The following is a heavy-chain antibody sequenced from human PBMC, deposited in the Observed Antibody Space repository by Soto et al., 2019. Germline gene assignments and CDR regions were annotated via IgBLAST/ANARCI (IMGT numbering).Heavy chain of an antibody. V-gene: IGHV3-30-3*01. D-gene: IGHD3-3*01. CDR2: ISYDGSNK. J-gene: IGHJ4*02. CDR1: GFTFSSCA. CDR3: ARDKRDLRFLEWSYYFDY. Sequence: QVQLVESGGGVVQPGRSLRLSCAASGFTFSSCAMHWVRQAPGKGLEWVALISYDGSNKYYADSVKGRYTISRDNSKNTIYRQMNGLRAEDTAVYYCARDKRDLRFLEWSYYFDYWGQGTLVTVSS.